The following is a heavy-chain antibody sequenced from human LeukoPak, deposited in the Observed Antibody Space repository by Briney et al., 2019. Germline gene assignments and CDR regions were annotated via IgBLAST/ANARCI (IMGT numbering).Heavy chain of an antibody. CDR1: GFTFSSYA. D-gene: IGHD3-9*01. CDR2: ISYDGSNK. J-gene: IGHJ3*02. Sequence: PGGSLRLSCAASGFTFSSYAMHWVRQAPGKGLEWVAVISYDGSNKYYADSVKGRFTISRDNSKNTLYLQMNSLRAEDTAVYYCARDGPLRYFDNNAFDIWGQGTMVTVSS. V-gene: IGHV3-30-3*01. CDR3: ARDGPLRYFDNNAFDI.